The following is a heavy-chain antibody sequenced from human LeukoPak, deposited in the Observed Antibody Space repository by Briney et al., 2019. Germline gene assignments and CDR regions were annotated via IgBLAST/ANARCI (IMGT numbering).Heavy chain of an antibody. V-gene: IGHV4-38-2*02. J-gene: IGHJ4*02. CDR1: GYSISSGYY. CDR2: IYHSGST. CDR3: ARGARYTYYYDSSGYLYFDY. Sequence: SETLSPTCTVSGYSISSGYYWGWIRQPPGKGLEWIGSIYHSGSTYYNPSLKSRVTISVDTSKNQFSLKLSSVTAADTAVYYCARGARYTYYYDSSGYLYFDYWGQGTLVTVSS. D-gene: IGHD3-22*01.